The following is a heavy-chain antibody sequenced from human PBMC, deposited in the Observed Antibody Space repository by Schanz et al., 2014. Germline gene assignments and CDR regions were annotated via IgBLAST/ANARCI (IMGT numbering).Heavy chain of an antibody. Sequence: QVQLQESGPGLVKPSGTLSLTCAVSGGSISNANWWSWVRQPPGKGLQWIGEVYHSGGTNYNPSLKSRVPISVDRSKTQSSLNLGSVTAADTAVYYCTRDGYSRNFPDYWGQGTLVTVSS. J-gene: IGHJ4*02. CDR3: TRDGYSRNFPDY. CDR1: GGSISNANW. D-gene: IGHD1-26*01. CDR2: VYHSGGT. V-gene: IGHV4-4*02.